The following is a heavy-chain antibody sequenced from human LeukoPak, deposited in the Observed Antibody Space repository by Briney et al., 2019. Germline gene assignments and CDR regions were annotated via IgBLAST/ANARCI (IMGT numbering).Heavy chain of an antibody. V-gene: IGHV4-39*07. CDR2: KYYSGNS. CDR1: GGSISSSTYY. D-gene: IGHD3-10*01. J-gene: IGHJ4*02. CDR3: AATMVRGVHTHFDY. Sequence: PPETLSLTCTVSGGSISSSTYYWGWIRQPPGKGLELIGSKYYSGNSYYNPSLKSRVSISVDTSKNQFSLKLSSVTAADTAVYYCAATMVRGVHTHFDYWGQGTLVTVSS.